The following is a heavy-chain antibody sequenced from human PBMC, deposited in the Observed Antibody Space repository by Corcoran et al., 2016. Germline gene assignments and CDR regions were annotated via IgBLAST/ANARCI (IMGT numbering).Heavy chain of an antibody. J-gene: IGHJ4*02. V-gene: IGHV3-7*03. D-gene: IGHD3-10*01. Sequence: DVKLVESGGGLVQPGGSLRLSCASSEFTLGDYWMSWGREAPGKGLEWVANIKQDGSAKNYVESVKGRFTIARDNAKNSLYLQKNSLRAEDTAVYRCARDSWASGSYDYWGQGTVVTVSS. CDR3: ARDSWASGSYDY. CDR2: IKQDGSAK. CDR1: EFTLGDYW.